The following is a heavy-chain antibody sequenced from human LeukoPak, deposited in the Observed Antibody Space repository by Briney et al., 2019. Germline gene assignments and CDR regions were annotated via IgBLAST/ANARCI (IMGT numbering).Heavy chain of an antibody. D-gene: IGHD4-23*01. Sequence: GGSLRLSCAASGFTFSSYSMNWVRQAPGKGLEWVSYISSSSSTIYYADSVKGRFTISRDNAKNSLYLQMNSLRAEDTAVYYCARDVRGYGGNLDYWGQGTLVTVSS. J-gene: IGHJ4*02. CDR2: ISSSSSTI. CDR1: GFTFSSYS. CDR3: ARDVRGYGGNLDY. V-gene: IGHV3-48*01.